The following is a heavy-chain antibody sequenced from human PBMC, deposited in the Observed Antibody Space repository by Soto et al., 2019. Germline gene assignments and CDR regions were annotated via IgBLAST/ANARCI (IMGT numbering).Heavy chain of an antibody. V-gene: IGHV3-64*01. CDR3: ARRIPFGYGMDV. CDR2: ITSNGGNT. J-gene: IGHJ6*02. CDR1: GFTFSSYA. D-gene: IGHD2-21*01. Sequence: EVQLVESGGGLVQPGGSLRLSCAASGFTFSSYAMHWVRQAPGKGLEYVSVITSNGGNTDYASSVKGRFTNSRDNSKNTLYLQMGSLRAEDMAVYYCARRIPFGYGMDVWGQGTTVTVSS.